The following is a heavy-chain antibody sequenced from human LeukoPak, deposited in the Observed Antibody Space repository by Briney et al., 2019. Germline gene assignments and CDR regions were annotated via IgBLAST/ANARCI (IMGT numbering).Heavy chain of an antibody. CDR3: ASDSPYYGMDV. CDR1: GFPFSAYW. CDR2: INADGSIT. V-gene: IGHV3-74*01. J-gene: IGHJ6*02. Sequence: GGSLRLSCAASGFPFSAYWMHWVRQVPGKGLLWVSRINADGSITVYADPVKGRFTISRDNARNTLYLQMNSLRAEDTAVYHCASDSPYYGMDVWGQGTTVTVSS.